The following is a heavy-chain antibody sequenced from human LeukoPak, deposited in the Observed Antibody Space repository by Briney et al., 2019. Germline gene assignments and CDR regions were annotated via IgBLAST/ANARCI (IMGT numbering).Heavy chain of an antibody. CDR3: ARDFGGSYSDAFDI. V-gene: IGHV1-69*05. CDR1: GGTFSSYA. CDR2: IIPIFGTA. Sequence: GSSVNVSCKASGGTFSSYAISWVRQAPGQGLEWMGGIIPIFGTANYAQKFQGRVTITTDESTSTAYMELSSLRSEDTAVYYCARDFGGSYSDAFDIWGQGTIVTVSS. J-gene: IGHJ3*02. D-gene: IGHD1-26*01.